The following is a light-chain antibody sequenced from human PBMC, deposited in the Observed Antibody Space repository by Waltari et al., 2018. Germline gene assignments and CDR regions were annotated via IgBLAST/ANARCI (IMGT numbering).Light chain of an antibody. CDR2: GNN. J-gene: IGLJ2*01. V-gene: IGLV1-40*01. Sequence: QSVLTQPPSVSGAPGQRVTTSCTGSSPNIGAGYDVHWYQQLPGTAPKLLIYGNNNRPSGVPDRFSGSKSGTSASLAITGLQAEDEGDYYCQSYESSLTSLVFGGGTKLTVL. CDR1: SPNIGAGYD. CDR3: QSYESSLTSLV.